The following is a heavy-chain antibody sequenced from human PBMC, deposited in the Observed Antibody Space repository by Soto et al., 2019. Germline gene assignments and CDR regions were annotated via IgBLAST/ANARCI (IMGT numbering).Heavy chain of an antibody. D-gene: IGHD1-1*01. V-gene: IGHV1-69*13. CDR1: GGTFSSYA. CDR2: IIPIFGTA. Sequence: SVKVSCKASGGTFSSYAISWVRQAPGQGLEWMGGIIPIFGTANYAQKFQGRVTITADESTSTAYMELSSLRSEDTAVYYCARRAGTTSSGVWYYYYGMDVWGQGTTVTVSS. J-gene: IGHJ6*02. CDR3: ARRAGTTSSGVWYYYYGMDV.